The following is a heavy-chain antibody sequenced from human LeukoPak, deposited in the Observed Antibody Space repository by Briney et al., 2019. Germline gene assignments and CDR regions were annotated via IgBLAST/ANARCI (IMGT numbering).Heavy chain of an antibody. CDR3: ARRNSALGAFDY. V-gene: IGHV4-39*01. CDR1: GGSISSRTYY. J-gene: IGHJ4*02. CDR2: IYYSGST. D-gene: IGHD5-18*01. Sequence: PSETLSLTCTVSGGSISSRTYYWGWIRQPPGKGLEWIGSIYYSGSTYYNPSLKSRVTISVDTSKNQFSLKLGSVTAADTAVYSCARRNSALGAFDYWGQGTLVTVSS.